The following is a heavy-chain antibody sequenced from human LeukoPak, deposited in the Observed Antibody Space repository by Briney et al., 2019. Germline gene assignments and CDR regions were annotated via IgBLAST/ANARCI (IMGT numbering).Heavy chain of an antibody. Sequence: AASVKVSCKASGGTFSSYAISWVRQAPGQGLEWMGRIIPIFGTANYAQKFQGRVTMTRDTSISTAYMELSRLRSDDTAVYYCAREVKLHRWFDPWGQGTLVTVSS. D-gene: IGHD1-7*01. J-gene: IGHJ5*02. CDR2: IIPIFGTA. CDR3: AREVKLHRWFDP. CDR1: GGTFSSYA. V-gene: IGHV1-69*05.